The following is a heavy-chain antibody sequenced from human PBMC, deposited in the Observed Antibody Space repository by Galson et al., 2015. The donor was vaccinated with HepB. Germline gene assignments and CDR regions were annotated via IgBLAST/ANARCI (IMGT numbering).Heavy chain of an antibody. D-gene: IGHD3-3*01. Sequence: SLRLSCAASGFTFSNYAMSWVRQAPGKGLEWVSGISGSGGSTNYADSVKGRFTISRDNSKNTLYLQMNSLRAEDTAVYYCAKRAAEYYDFWSGPEYFDYWGQGTLVTVSS. CDR2: ISGSGGST. V-gene: IGHV3-23*01. J-gene: IGHJ4*02. CDR1: GFTFSNYA. CDR3: AKRAAEYYDFWSGPEYFDY.